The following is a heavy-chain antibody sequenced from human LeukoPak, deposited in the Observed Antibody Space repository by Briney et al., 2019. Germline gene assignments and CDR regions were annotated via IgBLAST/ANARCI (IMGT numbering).Heavy chain of an antibody. J-gene: IGHJ6*02. CDR2: IYIRGAT. Sequence: KSSETLSLTCTVSGGSVSSYYWNWIRQPAGKGLEWIGHIYIRGATNYNPSVKSRVTMSVDTSKNQFSLKVSSVTAADTAVYYCARLLREDYDILTGPRHYYYGMDVWGQGTTVTVSS. V-gene: IGHV4-4*07. D-gene: IGHD3-9*01. CDR1: GGSVSSYY. CDR3: ARLLREDYDILTGPRHYYYGMDV.